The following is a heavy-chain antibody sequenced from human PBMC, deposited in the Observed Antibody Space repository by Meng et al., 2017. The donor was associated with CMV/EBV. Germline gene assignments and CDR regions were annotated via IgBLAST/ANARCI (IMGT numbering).Heavy chain of an antibody. Sequence: SETLSLTCAVYGGSFSGYYWSWIRQPPGKGLEWIGEINHSGSTNYNPSLKSRVTISVDTSKNQSSLKLSSVTAADTAVYYCARAQTIHAVDVWGQGTTVTVSS. CDR1: GGSFSGYY. V-gene: IGHV4-34*01. D-gene: IGHD5-24*01. J-gene: IGHJ6*02. CDR3: ARAQTIHAVDV. CDR2: INHSGST.